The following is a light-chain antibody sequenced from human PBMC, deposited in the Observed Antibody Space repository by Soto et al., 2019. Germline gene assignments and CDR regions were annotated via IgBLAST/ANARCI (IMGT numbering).Light chain of an antibody. V-gene: IGKV1-5*03. J-gene: IGKJ5*01. CDR3: QKHNSFSIN. Sequence: DIQIAQSPSTVSASVGDRVTITCRASESISTWLALYQQKPGKAPKLLIYKASSLESGVPSRFSGSGSGTGFTLTINSLQADDFATYYCQKHNSFSINFGQGTRLEIK. CDR2: KAS. CDR1: ESISTW.